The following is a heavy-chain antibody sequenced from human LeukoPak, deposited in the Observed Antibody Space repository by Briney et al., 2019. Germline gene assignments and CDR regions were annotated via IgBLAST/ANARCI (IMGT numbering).Heavy chain of an antibody. CDR2: ISGSGGTT. D-gene: IGHD3-10*01. J-gene: IGHJ6*02. CDR3: AKGPYYYGSGSYSPNYFYAIDV. V-gene: IGHV3-23*01. Sequence: GGSPRLFSAASGFNFCSYAESWVRQAPGKGLESVSAISGSGGTTYYADSVKGRFTISRDNSKNTLYMQMNSLRAADTAVYYCAKGPYYYGSGSYSPNYFYAIDVWGQGTTVTVSS. CDR1: GFNFCSYA.